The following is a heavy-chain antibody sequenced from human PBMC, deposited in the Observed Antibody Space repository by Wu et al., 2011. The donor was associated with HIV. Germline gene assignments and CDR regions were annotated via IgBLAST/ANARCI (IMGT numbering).Heavy chain of an antibody. CDR3: ARSRYDSSVYNGNGYFDL. D-gene: IGHD3-22*01. V-gene: IGHV1-69*06. CDR2: SSLSLVQ. Sequence: PGSSVKVSCKASGDTFNSYAISWVRQAPGQGLEWMGRSSLSLVQQTTHRSSRGRVTITADRSTSTVYMELSSLGSEDTAVYYCARSRYDSSVYNGNGYFDLWGRGTLVTVSS. J-gene: IGHJ2*01. CDR1: GDTFNSYA.